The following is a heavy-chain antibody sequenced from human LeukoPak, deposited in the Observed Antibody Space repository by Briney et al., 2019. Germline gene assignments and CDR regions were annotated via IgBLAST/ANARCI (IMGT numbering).Heavy chain of an antibody. CDR3: ARDGPRGDYDY. V-gene: IGHV4-61*02. CDR1: GGSISSSSYY. D-gene: IGHD4-17*01. Sequence: SETLSLTCTVSGGSISSSSYYWSWIRQPAGKGLEWIGRIYTSGSTNYNPSLKSRVTISVDTSKNQFSLKLSSVTAADTAVYYCARDGPRGDYDYWGQGTLVTVSS. CDR2: IYTSGST. J-gene: IGHJ4*02.